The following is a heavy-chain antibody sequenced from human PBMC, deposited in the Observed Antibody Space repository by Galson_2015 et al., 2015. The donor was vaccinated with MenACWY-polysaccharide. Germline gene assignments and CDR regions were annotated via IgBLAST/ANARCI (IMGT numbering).Heavy chain of an antibody. J-gene: IGHJ4*01. CDR1: GYNFNSYD. D-gene: IGHD2/OR15-2a*01. Sequence: SVTVSCKASGYNFNSYDINWVRQATGHGLEWMGWMNPHSGNTGYAQTLQGRVTMTRDTSINPAYMELSSLTSEDTAVYYCARWTSRGNPDGYLDYWGHGTQVTVSS. V-gene: IGHV1-8*01. CDR3: ARWTSRGNPDGYLDY. CDR2: MNPHSGNT.